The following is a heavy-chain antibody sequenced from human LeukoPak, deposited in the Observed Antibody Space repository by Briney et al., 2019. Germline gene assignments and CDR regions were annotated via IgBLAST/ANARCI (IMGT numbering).Heavy chain of an antibody. D-gene: IGHD6-6*01. CDR2: IYYGGSS. CDR3: ASRPDGTSHFDS. Sequence: KPSETLSLTCTVSGGSITSTYWSWIRHPPGKGLEWIGHIYYGGSSKSNPSLKSRVTMSGDTSRTQFSLKLDSVTAAGTAVYYCASRPDGTSHFDSWGQGTLVTVSS. V-gene: IGHV4-59*08. CDR1: GGSITSTY. J-gene: IGHJ4*02.